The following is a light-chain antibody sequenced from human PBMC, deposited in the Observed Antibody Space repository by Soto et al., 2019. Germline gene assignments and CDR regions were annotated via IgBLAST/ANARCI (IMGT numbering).Light chain of an antibody. Sequence: PGARATLSCWASETVATNLAWYQQKPGQAPRLLISGASTRAAGISDRFRGSGSGTEFTLTISSLRSEDSAIYYCQQYFEWPPMTFGQGTKVEI. V-gene: IGKV3-15*01. CDR1: ETVATN. J-gene: IGKJ1*01. CDR2: GAS. CDR3: QQYFEWPPMT.